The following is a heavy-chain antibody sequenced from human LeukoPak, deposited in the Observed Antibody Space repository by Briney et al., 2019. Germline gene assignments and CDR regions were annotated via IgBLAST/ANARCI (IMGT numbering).Heavy chain of an antibody. Sequence: SETLSLTCTVSGVSSSSSYWSWIRQPPGKGLEWIGYIFYTGDSNHNPSLKSRVTISVDTPKNQFSLKLSSVTAADTAVYYCAKSDAVAEYYGIDVWGQGTTVTVSS. J-gene: IGHJ6*02. D-gene: IGHD6-19*01. V-gene: IGHV4-59*08. CDR1: GVSSSSSY. CDR3: AKSDAVAEYYGIDV. CDR2: IFYTGDS.